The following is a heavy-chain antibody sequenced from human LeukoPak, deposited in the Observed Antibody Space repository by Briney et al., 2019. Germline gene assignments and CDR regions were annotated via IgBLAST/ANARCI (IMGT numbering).Heavy chain of an antibody. CDR3: ARDREYSYGYYYYYYGMDV. CDR1: GGSFSGYY. J-gene: IGHJ6*02. D-gene: IGHD5-18*01. V-gene: IGHV4-34*01. CDR2: INHSGST. Sequence: PSETLSLTCAVYGGSFSGYYWSWIRQPPGKGLEWIGEINHSGSTNYNPSLKSRVTISVDTSKNQFSLKLSSVTAADTAVYYCARDREYSYGYYYYYYGMDVWGQGTTVTVSS.